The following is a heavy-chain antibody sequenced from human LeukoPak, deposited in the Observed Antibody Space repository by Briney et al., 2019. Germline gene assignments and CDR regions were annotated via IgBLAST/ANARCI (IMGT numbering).Heavy chain of an antibody. V-gene: IGHV4-59*01. J-gene: IGHJ5*02. D-gene: IGHD3-16*01. Sequence: SETLSLTCTVSGGSISSYYWSWIRQPPGKGLKWIGYIYYSGSTNYNPSLKSRVTISVDTSKNQFSLKLSSVTAADTAVYYCARDPGGDWFDPWGQGTLVTVSS. CDR1: GGSISSYY. CDR2: IYYSGST. CDR3: ARDPGGDWFDP.